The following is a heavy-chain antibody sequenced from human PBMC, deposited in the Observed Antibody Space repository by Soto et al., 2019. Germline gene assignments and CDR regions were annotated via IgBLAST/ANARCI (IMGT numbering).Heavy chain of an antibody. V-gene: IGHV4-59*08. CDR3: ARQAVFGDFLTGYYLAYFDY. Sequence: PSETLSLTCPVSGGSISDYYWSWVRQPPGKGLEWIGYIYYSGSTNYNPSLKSRVTISVDTSKNQFSLKLSSVTAADTAVYYCARQAVFGDFLTGYYLAYFDYWGQGTLVTVSS. CDR2: IYYSGST. D-gene: IGHD3-9*01. CDR1: GGSISDYY. J-gene: IGHJ4*02.